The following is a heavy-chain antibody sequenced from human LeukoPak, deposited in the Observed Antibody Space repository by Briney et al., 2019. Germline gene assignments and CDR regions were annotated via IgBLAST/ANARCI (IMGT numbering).Heavy chain of an antibody. D-gene: IGHD3-16*02. J-gene: IGHJ4*02. V-gene: IGHV4-39*01. Sequence: PSETLSLTCTVSGGXISSSSYYWGWIRQPPGKGLEWFGCIYYSGSTYYNPSLKSRVTISVDTSKNQFSLKLSSVTAADTAVYYCARARGYDYVWGSYRFYYFDYWGQGTLVTVSS. CDR2: IYYSGST. CDR1: GGXISSSSYY. CDR3: ARARGYDYVWGSYRFYYFDY.